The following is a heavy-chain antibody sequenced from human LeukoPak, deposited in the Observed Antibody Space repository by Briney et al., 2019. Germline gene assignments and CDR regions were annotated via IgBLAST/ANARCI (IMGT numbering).Heavy chain of an antibody. D-gene: IGHD4-11*01. Sequence: SETLSLTCAVSGGSIRSSNWWSWVRQPPGKGLEWIGEIYHSGSTNYNPSLKSRVTISVDKSKNQFSLKLSSVTAADTAVYYCASRPYSGTMDVWGKGTTVTVSS. V-gene: IGHV4-4*02. CDR3: ASRPYSGTMDV. CDR2: IYHSGST. CDR1: GGSIRSSNW. J-gene: IGHJ6*03.